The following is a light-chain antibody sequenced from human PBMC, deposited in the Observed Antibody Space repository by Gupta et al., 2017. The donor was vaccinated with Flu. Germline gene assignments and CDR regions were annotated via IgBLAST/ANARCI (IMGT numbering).Light chain of an antibody. J-gene: IGKJ1*01. CDR3: RQHVSYPWT. V-gene: IGKV1-17*01. Sequence: PSSLSASVRDTVTITCRASQGIRDNLGWYQQKPGRVPRLLIYATYNVKSGVPSRFSGSSSGTEFTLTISSLQAEDFATYYCRQHVSYPWTFGQGTRVDIK. CDR1: QGIRDN. CDR2: ATY.